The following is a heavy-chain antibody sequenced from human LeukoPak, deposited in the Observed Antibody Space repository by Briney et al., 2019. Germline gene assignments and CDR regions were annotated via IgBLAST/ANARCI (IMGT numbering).Heavy chain of an antibody. CDR2: ISYDGSNK. CDR1: GFTFSSYA. J-gene: IGHJ4*02. Sequence: PGGSLRLSCAASGFTFSSYAMHRVRQAPGKGLEWVAVISYDGSNKYYADSVKGRFTISRDNSKNTLYLQMNSLRAEDTAVYYCARNSYYYDSSGYWPARWGQGTLVTVSS. D-gene: IGHD3-22*01. CDR3: ARNSYYYDSSGYWPAR. V-gene: IGHV3-30*01.